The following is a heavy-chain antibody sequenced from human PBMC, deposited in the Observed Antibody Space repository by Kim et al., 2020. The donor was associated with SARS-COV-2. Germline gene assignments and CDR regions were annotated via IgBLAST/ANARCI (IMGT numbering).Heavy chain of an antibody. CDR3: ARGAGYYYYYGMDV. V-gene: IGHV4-59*01. CDR1: GGSISSYY. CDR2: IYYSGST. D-gene: IGHD6-13*01. J-gene: IGHJ6*02. Sequence: SETLSLTCTVSGGSISSYYWSWIRQPPGKGLEWIGYIYYSGSTNYNPSLKSRVTISVDTSKNQFSLKLSSVTAADTAVYYCARGAGYYYYYGMDVWGQGTTVTVSS.